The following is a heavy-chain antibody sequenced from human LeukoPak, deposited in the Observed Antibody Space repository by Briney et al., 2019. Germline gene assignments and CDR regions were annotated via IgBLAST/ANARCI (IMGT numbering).Heavy chain of an antibody. CDR1: GFTFSSYW. CDR2: ISGNGANT. V-gene: IGHV3-23*01. J-gene: IGHJ4*02. CDR3: ARSTYSSGWRDY. Sequence: GGSLRPSCAASGFTFSSYWMSWVRQAPGKGLEWVPGISGNGANTYYADSVKGRFTISRDNSKNTLYLQMNSLRAEDTAVYYCARSTYSSGWRDYWGQGTLLTVSS. D-gene: IGHD6-19*01.